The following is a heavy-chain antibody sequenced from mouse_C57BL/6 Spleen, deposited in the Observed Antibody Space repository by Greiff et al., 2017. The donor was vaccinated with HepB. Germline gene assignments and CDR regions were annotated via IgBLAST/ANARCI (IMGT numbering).Heavy chain of an antibody. CDR2: IYPGSGST. CDR3: ARRDYYLYYFGC. Sequence: QVQLQQPGAELVKPGASVKMSCKASGYTFTSYWITWVKQRPGQGLEWIGDIYPGSGSTNYNEKFKSKATLTVDTSSSTAYLQLSSLTSEDSAVYYCARRDYYLYYFGCWGQGTTLTVSS. D-gene: IGHD1-1*01. J-gene: IGHJ2*01. CDR1: GYTFTSYW. V-gene: IGHV1-55*01.